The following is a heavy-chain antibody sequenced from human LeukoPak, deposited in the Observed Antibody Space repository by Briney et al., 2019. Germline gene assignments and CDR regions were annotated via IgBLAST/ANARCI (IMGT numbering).Heavy chain of an antibody. Sequence: PSETLSLTCAVYGGSFSGYYWSWIRQPPGKGLEWIGEINHSGSTNYNPSLKSRVTISVDTSKNQFSLKLSSVTAADTAVYYCARGKTTVTTSFFRSLYYLDYWGQGTLVTVSS. J-gene: IGHJ4*02. D-gene: IGHD4-17*01. CDR1: GGSFSGYY. V-gene: IGHV4-34*01. CDR3: ARGKTTVTTSFFRSLYYLDY. CDR2: INHSGST.